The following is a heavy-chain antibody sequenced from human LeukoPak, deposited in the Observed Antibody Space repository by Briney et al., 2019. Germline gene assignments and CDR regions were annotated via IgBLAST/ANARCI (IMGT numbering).Heavy chain of an antibody. J-gene: IGHJ4*02. Sequence: PGGSLRLSCAAPGFTFSNYAMSWVRQAPGKGLEWVSTISGSGGSTYYADSVKGRFTVSRDKSKNTQYLQMSSLRAEDTAVYYCAKASSMVRGAMTLFEYWGQGTLVTVSS. D-gene: IGHD3-10*01. CDR2: ISGSGGST. CDR1: GFTFSNYA. V-gene: IGHV3-23*01. CDR3: AKASSMVRGAMTLFEY.